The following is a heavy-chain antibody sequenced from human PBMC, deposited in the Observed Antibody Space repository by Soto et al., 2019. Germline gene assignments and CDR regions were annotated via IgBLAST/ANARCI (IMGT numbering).Heavy chain of an antibody. Sequence: GESMKISCKGSGYSFTSYWIGWVRQMPGKGLEWMGIIYPGDSNTRYSPSLQGHVTISVDKSISTAYLHLSSLKATDTAMYYCAIHAYDFWSGHPNPRYYYGMDVWGQGTTVTVSS. V-gene: IGHV5-51*01. CDR3: AIHAYDFWSGHPNPRYYYGMDV. D-gene: IGHD3-3*01. CDR2: IYPGDSNT. J-gene: IGHJ6*02. CDR1: GYSFTSYW.